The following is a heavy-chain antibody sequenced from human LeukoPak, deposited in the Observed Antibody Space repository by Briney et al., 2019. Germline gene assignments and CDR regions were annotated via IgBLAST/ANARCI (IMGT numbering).Heavy chain of an antibody. CDR1: GGSISSYY. V-gene: IGHV4-59*12. CDR3: ARGGYCSGGSCTNWFDP. J-gene: IGHJ5*02. Sequence: SETLSLTCTVSGGSISSYYWSWIRQPPGKGLEWIGYIYYSGIADFNPSLKSRVTMTVDTSKNQFSLKLSSVTAVDTAVYYCARGGYCSGGSCTNWFDPWGQGTLVTVSS. D-gene: IGHD2-15*01. CDR2: IYYSGIA.